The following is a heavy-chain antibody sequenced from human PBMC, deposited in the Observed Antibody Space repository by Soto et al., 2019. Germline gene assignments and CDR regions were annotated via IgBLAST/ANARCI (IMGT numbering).Heavy chain of an antibody. CDR1: GFTFSSYA. D-gene: IGHD3-3*01. CDR2: ISGSGGST. CDR3: AKGGFWSGYVYYYYGMDV. J-gene: IGHJ6*02. V-gene: IGHV3-23*01. Sequence: EVQLLESGGRLVQPGGSLRLSCAASGFTFSSYAMSWVRQAPGKGLEWVSAISGSGGSTYYADSVKGRFTISRDNSKNTLYLQMNSLRAEDTAVYYCAKGGFWSGYVYYYYGMDVWGQGTTVTVSS.